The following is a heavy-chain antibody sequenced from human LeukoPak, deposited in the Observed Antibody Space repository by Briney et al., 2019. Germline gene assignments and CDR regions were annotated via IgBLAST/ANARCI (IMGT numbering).Heavy chain of an antibody. J-gene: IGHJ3*02. Sequence: SGPTLVKPEQTLTLTCNVSGLSLSTTGVGVGWIRQPPGKALEWLTVIYWDDEKRYSPSLKSRLTITMDTSKNQFVLTMTHMDPVDTATYYCVHRLKSGTSRWIHDVFDIWGQGTMVTVSS. CDR3: VHRLKSGTSRWIHDVFDI. V-gene: IGHV2-5*02. D-gene: IGHD1-26*01. CDR1: GLSLSTTGVG. CDR2: IYWDDEK.